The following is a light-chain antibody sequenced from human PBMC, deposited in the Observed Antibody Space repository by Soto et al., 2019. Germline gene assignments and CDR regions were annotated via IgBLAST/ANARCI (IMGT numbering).Light chain of an antibody. J-gene: IGKJ1*01. CDR1: QSVSSF. V-gene: IGKV3-11*01. CDR2: DAS. Sequence: EIVLTQSPATLSLSPGERATLSCRASQSVSSFLAWYQQKPGQAPRLLLYDASNRATGIPARFSGSGSGTDFTLTISSLEPEDFALYYCQQRSSWPRTFGQGTKGDIK. CDR3: QQRSSWPRT.